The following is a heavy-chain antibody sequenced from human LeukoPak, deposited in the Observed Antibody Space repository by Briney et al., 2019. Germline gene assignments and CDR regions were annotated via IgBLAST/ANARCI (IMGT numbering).Heavy chain of an antibody. D-gene: IGHD2-21*02. CDR1: SGSISSSNW. V-gene: IGHV4-4*02. CDR3: AREYCGGDCYYWYFDL. J-gene: IGHJ2*01. CDR2: IYHSGST. Sequence: SETLSLTCAVSSGSISSSNWWSWVRQPPGKGLEWIGEIYHSGSTNYNPSLKSRVTISVDKSKNQFSLKLSSVTAADTAVYYCAREYCGGDCYYWYFDLWGRGTLVTVSS.